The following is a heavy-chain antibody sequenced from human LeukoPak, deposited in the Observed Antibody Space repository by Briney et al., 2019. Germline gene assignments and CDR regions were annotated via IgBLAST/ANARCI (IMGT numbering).Heavy chain of an antibody. V-gene: IGHV3-11*01. Sequence: GGSLRLSCAASGLTFSDYYMSWIRQAPGKGLEWVSYISSSGSTIYYADSVKGRFTISRDNAKNSLYLQMNSLRAEGTAVYYCARDRGYYYYYYMDVWGKGTTVTVSS. CDR2: ISSSGSTI. CDR3: ARDRGYYYYYYMDV. CDR1: GLTFSDYY. J-gene: IGHJ6*03.